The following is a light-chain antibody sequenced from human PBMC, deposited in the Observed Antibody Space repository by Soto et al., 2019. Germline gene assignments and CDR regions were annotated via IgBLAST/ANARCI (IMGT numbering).Light chain of an antibody. Sequence: QSVLTQPPSASGTPGQRVTISCSGSSSNIGSNTVNWYQQLPGTAPKLLIYSNNQRPSGVPDRFSGSKSVPSASLAISGLQSEDEADYYCAAWDDSLNGHVVFGGGTKLTVL. V-gene: IGLV1-44*01. CDR3: AAWDDSLNGHVV. J-gene: IGLJ2*01. CDR1: SSNIGSNT. CDR2: SNN.